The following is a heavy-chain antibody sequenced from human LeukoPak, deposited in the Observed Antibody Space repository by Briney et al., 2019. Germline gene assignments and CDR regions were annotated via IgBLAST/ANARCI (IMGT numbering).Heavy chain of an antibody. V-gene: IGHV4-30-4*08. CDR3: ARMYYDFWSGYNRFDP. CDR1: DYG. CDR2: IYYSGST. D-gene: IGHD3-3*01. Sequence: DYGMNWIRQPPGKGLEWIGYIYYSGSTYYNPSLKSRVTISVDTSKNQFSLKLSSVTAADTAVYYCARMYYDFWSGYNRFDPWGQGTLVTVSS. J-gene: IGHJ5*02.